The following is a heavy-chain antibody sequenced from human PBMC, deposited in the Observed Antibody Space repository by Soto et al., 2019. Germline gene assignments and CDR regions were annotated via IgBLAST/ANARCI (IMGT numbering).Heavy chain of an antibody. CDR2: ISYDGSNK. D-gene: IGHD6-19*01. V-gene: IGHV3-33*05. CDR3: AKTTDGWFSAFEI. CDR1: GFTFRSNG. J-gene: IGHJ3*02. Sequence: GGSLRLSCAASGFTFRSNGMHWVRQAPGKGLEWVAVISYDGSNKQYADSVKGRFIFSRDNPKNTMYLQMNSLRAEDTAVYFCAKTTDGWFSAFEIWGQGTVVTVSS.